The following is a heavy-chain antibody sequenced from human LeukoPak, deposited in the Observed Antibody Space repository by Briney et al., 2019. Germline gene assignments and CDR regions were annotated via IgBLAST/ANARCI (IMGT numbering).Heavy chain of an antibody. D-gene: IGHD2-21*02. Sequence: PGGSLRLSRVASGFTFSSYAMHWVRQAPGKGLEWVAVISYDGSNKYYADSVKGRFTISRDNSKNTLYLQINSLRAEDTAVYYCSRGDYCGGDWEMPFDYWGQGTLVTVSS. CDR2: ISYDGSNK. J-gene: IGHJ4*02. V-gene: IGHV3-30-3*01. CDR1: GFTFSSYA. CDR3: SRGDYCGGDWEMPFDY.